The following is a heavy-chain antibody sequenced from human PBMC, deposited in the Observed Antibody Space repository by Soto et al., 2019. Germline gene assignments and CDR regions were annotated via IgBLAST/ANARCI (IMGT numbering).Heavy chain of an antibody. V-gene: IGHV4-30-4*01. J-gene: IGHJ4*02. Sequence: SETLSLTCTVSGGSISSGDYYWSWIRQPPGKGLEWIGYIYYSGSTYYNPSLKSRVTISVDTSKNQFSLKLSSVTAADTAVYYCARVRLLWFGRTAAYFDDWGKGALVTVDS. CDR3: ARVRLLWFGRTAAYFDD. CDR2: IYYSGST. D-gene: IGHD3-10*01. CDR1: GGSISSGDYY.